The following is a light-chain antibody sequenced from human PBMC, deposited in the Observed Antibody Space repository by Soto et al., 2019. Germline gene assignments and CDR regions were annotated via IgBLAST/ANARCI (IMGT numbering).Light chain of an antibody. CDR1: HNIENF. J-gene: IGKJ4*01. CDR3: QHSYNTLT. CDR2: SAS. V-gene: IGKV1-39*01. Sequence: DIQMTQSPSSLSASVGDRVTITCRASHNIENFLNWYQHTPGKAPKLLIYSASTLQSGVPPRFSGSGSGTDFTLTISSLQPEDIATYYCQHSYNTLTFGGGTKLEIK.